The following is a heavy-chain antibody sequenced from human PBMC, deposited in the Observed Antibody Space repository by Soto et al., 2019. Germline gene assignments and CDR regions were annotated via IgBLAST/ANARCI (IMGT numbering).Heavy chain of an antibody. Sequence: SVKVSCKASGGTFSSYAISWVRQAPGQGLEWMGGIIPIFGTANYAQKFQGRVTITADESTSTAYMELSSLRSEDTAVYYCARAPGSKRAFDIWGQGTMVTVSS. CDR2: IIPIFGTA. CDR1: GGTFSSYA. CDR3: ARAPGSKRAFDI. V-gene: IGHV1-69*13. J-gene: IGHJ3*02. D-gene: IGHD1-26*01.